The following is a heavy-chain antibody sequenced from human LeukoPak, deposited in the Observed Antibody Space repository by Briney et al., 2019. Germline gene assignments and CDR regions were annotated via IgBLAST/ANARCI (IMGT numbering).Heavy chain of an antibody. CDR3: AKRGGNTALTRHFDY. Sequence: PGGSLRLSCVASGLTFSNYVMNWVRQAPGKGLEWVSSISGNGGSTYYADSVKGRFTISRDSSKNTLYLQMDSLRAEDTAVYYCAKRGGNTALTRHFDYWGQGTLVTVSS. D-gene: IGHD5-18*01. J-gene: IGHJ4*02. CDR1: GLTFSNYV. V-gene: IGHV3-23*01. CDR2: ISGNGGST.